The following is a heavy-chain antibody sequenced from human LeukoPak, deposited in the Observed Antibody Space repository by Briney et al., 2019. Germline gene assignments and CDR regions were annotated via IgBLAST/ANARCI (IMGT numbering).Heavy chain of an antibody. V-gene: IGHV1-69*04. CDR3: ASYSGDMYYFDY. D-gene: IGHD1-26*01. CDR1: GGTFSSYA. J-gene: IGHJ4*02. CDR2: IIPILGIA. Sequence: GSPVKVSCKASGGTFSSYAISWVLQAPGQGLEWMGRIIPILGIANYAQKFQGRVTITADKSTSTAYMELSSLRSEDTAVYYCASYSGDMYYFDYWGQGTLVTVSS.